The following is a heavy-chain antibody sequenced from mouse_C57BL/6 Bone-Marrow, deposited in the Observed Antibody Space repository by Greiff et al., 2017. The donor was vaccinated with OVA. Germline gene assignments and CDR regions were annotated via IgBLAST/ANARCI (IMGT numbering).Heavy chain of an antibody. J-gene: IGHJ1*03. CDR1: GYTFTDYE. CDR2: IDPETGGT. CDR3: TRRGITTVVDWYFDV. D-gene: IGHD1-1*01. Sequence: QVQLQQSGAELVRPGASVTLSCKASGYTFTDYEMHWVKQTPVHGLEWIGAIDPETGGTAYNQKFKGKAILTADKSSSTAYMELRSLTSEYSAVYYCTRRGITTVVDWYFDVWGTGTTVTVSS. V-gene: IGHV1-15*01.